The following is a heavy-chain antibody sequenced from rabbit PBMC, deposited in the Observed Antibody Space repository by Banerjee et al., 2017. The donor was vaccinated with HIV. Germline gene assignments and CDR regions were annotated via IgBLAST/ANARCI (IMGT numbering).Heavy chain of an antibody. J-gene: IGHJ4*01. CDR3: GRFATMTIRGLDL. CDR2: IYTGNGST. V-gene: IGHV1S45*01. Sequence: QEQLEESGGGLVKPEGSLTLTCKASGFDLSSGYWICWVRQAPGKGPEWIACIYTGNGSTYYASWVISRFTISKTSSTTVSLQMTSLTAADTATYFCGRFATMTIRGLDLWGPGTLVTVS. CDR1: GFDLSSGYW. D-gene: IGHD2-1*01.